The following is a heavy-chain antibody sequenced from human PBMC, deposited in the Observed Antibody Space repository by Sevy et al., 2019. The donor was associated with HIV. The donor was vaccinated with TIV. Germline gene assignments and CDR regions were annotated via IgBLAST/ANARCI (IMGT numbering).Heavy chain of an antibody. V-gene: IGHV3-9*01. Sequence: GGSLRLSCAASGFTFDDYAMHWVRQAPGKGLEWVSGISWNSGSIGYADSVKGRFTISRDNAKNSLYLQMNSLRAEDTALYYCAKGIAVAPYYYYGMDVWGQGTTVTVSS. CDR3: AKGIAVAPYYYYGMDV. CDR1: GFTFDDYA. CDR2: ISWNSGSI. D-gene: IGHD6-19*01. J-gene: IGHJ6*02.